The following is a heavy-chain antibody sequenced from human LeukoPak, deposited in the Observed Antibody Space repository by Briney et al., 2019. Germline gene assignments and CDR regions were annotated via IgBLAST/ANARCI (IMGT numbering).Heavy chain of an antibody. CDR3: ARGWNYAFRFDN. CDR1: GFTFSDYW. V-gene: IGHV3-7*01. CDR2: IKQDGGEK. J-gene: IGHJ4*02. Sequence: PGGSLRLSCAASGFTFSDYWMTWVRQAPGKGLEWVAHIKQDGGEKYYVDSVKGRFTIPRDNAKNLVYLQMNSLRAEDTAVYYCARGWNYAFRFDNWGQGTLVTVST. D-gene: IGHD1-7*01.